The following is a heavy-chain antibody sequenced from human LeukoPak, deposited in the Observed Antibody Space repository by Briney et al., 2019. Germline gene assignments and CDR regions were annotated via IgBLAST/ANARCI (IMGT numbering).Heavy chain of an antibody. CDR1: GFTFSSYS. J-gene: IGHJ5*02. CDR2: ISSSSSTI. CDR3: AREYRQYYDILTGYPKRSNWFDP. Sequence: PGGSLRLSCAASGFTFSSYSMNWVRQAPGKGLEWVSYISSSSSTIYYADSVKGRFTISRDNAKNSLYLQMNSLRAEDTAVYYCAREYRQYYDILTGYPKRSNWFDPWGQGTLVTVSS. V-gene: IGHV3-48*01. D-gene: IGHD3-9*01.